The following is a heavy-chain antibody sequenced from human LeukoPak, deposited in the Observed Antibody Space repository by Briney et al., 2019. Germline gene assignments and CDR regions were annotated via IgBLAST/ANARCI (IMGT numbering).Heavy chain of an antibody. CDR3: ARKYCRSTRCYDYFDY. D-gene: IGHD2-2*01. CDR1: GGSISSYY. CDR2: IYTSGST. Sequence: PSETLSLTCTVSGGSISSYYWSWIRQPPGKGLEWIGNIYTSGSTYYNPSLKSRVIISVDTSKNQFSLKLNSVTAADTAVYYCARKYCRSTRCYDYFDYWGQGTLVTVSS. V-gene: IGHV4-4*09. J-gene: IGHJ4*02.